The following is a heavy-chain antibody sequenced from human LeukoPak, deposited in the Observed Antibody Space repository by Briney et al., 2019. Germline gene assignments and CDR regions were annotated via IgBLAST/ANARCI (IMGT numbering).Heavy chain of an antibody. CDR1: GYTLTGYY. CDR2: INPNSGGT. D-gene: IGHD2-2*02. V-gene: IGHV1-2*02. Sequence: ASVKVSCKASGYTLTGYYMHWVRQAPGQRLEWMGWINPNSGGTNYAQKFQGRVTMTRDTSISTAYMELSRLRSDDTAVYYCARDLRAPGYCSSTSCYNPDYWGQGTLVTVSS. CDR3: ARDLRAPGYCSSTSCYNPDY. J-gene: IGHJ4*02.